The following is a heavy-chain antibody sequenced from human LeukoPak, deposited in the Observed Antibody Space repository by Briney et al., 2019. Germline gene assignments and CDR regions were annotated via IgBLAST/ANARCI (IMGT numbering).Heavy chain of an antibody. J-gene: IGHJ6*02. Sequence: GGSLRLSCAASGFTFSSYAMHWVRQAPGKGLEWVAVISYDGSNKYYADSVKGRFTISRDNSKNTLYLQMNSLRAEDTAVYYCARDPSDYYYYYGMDVWGQGTTVTVSS. CDR3: ARDPSDYYYYYGMDV. V-gene: IGHV3-30-3*01. CDR2: ISYDGSNK. CDR1: GFTFSSYA.